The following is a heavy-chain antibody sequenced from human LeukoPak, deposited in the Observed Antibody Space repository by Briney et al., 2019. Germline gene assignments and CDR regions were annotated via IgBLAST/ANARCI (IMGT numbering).Heavy chain of an antibody. CDR1: GFTFSNAW. CDR3: TTELDVRPNHY. CDR2: IKRKSDGGTT. V-gene: IGHV3-15*01. D-gene: IGHD1-14*01. J-gene: IGHJ4*02. Sequence: IPGGSLRLSCAASGFTFSNAWMSWVRQAPGKGLEWVGRIKRKSDGGTTDYAAPVKGRFTISRDDSKNTLYLQMNSLKSEDTAVYYCTTELDVRPNHYWGQGTLVTVSS.